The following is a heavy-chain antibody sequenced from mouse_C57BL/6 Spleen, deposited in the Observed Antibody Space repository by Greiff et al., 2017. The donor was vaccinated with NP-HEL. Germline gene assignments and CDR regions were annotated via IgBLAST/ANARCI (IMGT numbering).Heavy chain of an antibody. V-gene: IGHV1-55*01. Sequence: VQLQQSGAELVKPGASVKMSCKASGYTFTSYWITWVKQRPGQGLEWIGDIYPGSGSTNYNEKFKSKATLTVDTSSSTAYMQLSSLTSEDSAVYYCAREERSTTVFDYWGQGTTLTVSS. D-gene: IGHD1-1*01. J-gene: IGHJ2*01. CDR2: IYPGSGST. CDR1: GYTFTSYW. CDR3: AREERSTTVFDY.